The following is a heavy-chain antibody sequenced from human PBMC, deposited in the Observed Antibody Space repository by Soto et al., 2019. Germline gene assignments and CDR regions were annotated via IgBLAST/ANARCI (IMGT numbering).Heavy chain of an antibody. D-gene: IGHD3-3*02. CDR3: ARVEGIHGFHS. Sequence: QVQLLVQSGTEVKKPGTSVKVSCQASGYTFTNFGISWVRQAPGQGLELMGWVSGYNGNTNYAQKFRDRVTMTTDTSTSTADMGLRALRSDYTEVYYCARVEGIHGFHSWGQGTLVTVST. CDR2: VSGYNGNT. CDR1: GYTFTNFG. J-gene: IGHJ4*02. V-gene: IGHV1-18*04.